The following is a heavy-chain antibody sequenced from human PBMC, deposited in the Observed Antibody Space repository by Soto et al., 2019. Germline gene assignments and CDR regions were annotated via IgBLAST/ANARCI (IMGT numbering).Heavy chain of an antibody. CDR1: GVTFSSYA. D-gene: IGHD3-10*01. J-gene: IGHJ6*02. Sequence: QVQLVQSGAEVKKPGSSVKVSCKASGVTFSSYAISWVRQAPGQGLEWMGGIIPIFGTANYAQKFQGRVTITADESTSTAYMELSSLRSEDTAVYYCARGNTRNGSGPEYYYYYGMDVWGQGTTVTVSS. CDR3: ARGNTRNGSGPEYYYYYGMDV. V-gene: IGHV1-69*12. CDR2: IIPIFGTA.